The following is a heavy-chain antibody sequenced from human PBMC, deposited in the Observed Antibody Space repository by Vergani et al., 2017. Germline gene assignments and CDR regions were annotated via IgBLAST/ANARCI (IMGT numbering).Heavy chain of an antibody. CDR2: IIPIFGTA. D-gene: IGHD3-10*01. J-gene: IGHJ6*02. CDR1: GGTFSSYA. Sequence: QVQLVQSGAEVKKPWSSVKVSCKASGGTFSSYAISWVRQAPGQGLEWMGGIIPIFGTANYAQKFQGRVTITADESTSTAYMELSSLRSEDTAVYYCARGMVRGVIMIMDYGMDVWGQGTTVTVSS. CDR3: ARGMVRGVIMIMDYGMDV. V-gene: IGHV1-69*12.